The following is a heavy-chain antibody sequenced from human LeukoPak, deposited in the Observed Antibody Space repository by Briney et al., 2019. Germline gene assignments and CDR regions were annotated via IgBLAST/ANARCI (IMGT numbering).Heavy chain of an antibody. Sequence: GASVTVSCKATGYTFTSYGISWVRQAPGQGLEWMGWISSNSDNTNYAQKLQGRVTMTTDTSTSTDYMELRSLRSEDTAVYYCARDVGATPYYFDYWGQGTLVTVSS. CDR2: ISSNSDNT. J-gene: IGHJ4*02. D-gene: IGHD1-26*01. CDR1: GYTFTSYG. CDR3: ARDVGATPYYFDY. V-gene: IGHV1-18*01.